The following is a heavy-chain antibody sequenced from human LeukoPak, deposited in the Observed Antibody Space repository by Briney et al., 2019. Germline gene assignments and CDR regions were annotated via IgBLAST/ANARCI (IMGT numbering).Heavy chain of an antibody. J-gene: IGHJ3*02. CDR1: GGSISSSRYY. D-gene: IGHD3-10*01. CDR3: ARYWAFTMVRGEMVDDAFDI. Sequence: SETLSLTCTISGGSISSSRYYWGWIRQPPGKGLEWIGSIYYSGSTYYNPSLKSRVTISVDTSKNQFSLKLSSVTAADTAVYYCARYWAFTMVRGEMVDDAFDIWGQGTMVTVSS. V-gene: IGHV4-39*07. CDR2: IYYSGST.